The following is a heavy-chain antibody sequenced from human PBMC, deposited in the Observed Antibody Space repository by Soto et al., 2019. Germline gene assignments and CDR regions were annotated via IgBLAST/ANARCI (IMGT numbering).Heavy chain of an antibody. CDR1: GFTFSSYG. V-gene: IGHV3-30*18. D-gene: IGHD6-19*01. Sequence: QVQLVESGGGGVQPGRSLRLSCAASGFTFSSYGMHWVRQAPGKGLEWVAVISYDGSNKYYADSVKGRFTISRDNSKNTLYLQMNGLRAEDTAVYYCAKDLSSGWYVSGWVYYYGMDVWGQGTTVTVSS. J-gene: IGHJ6*02. CDR3: AKDLSSGWYVSGWVYYYGMDV. CDR2: ISYDGSNK.